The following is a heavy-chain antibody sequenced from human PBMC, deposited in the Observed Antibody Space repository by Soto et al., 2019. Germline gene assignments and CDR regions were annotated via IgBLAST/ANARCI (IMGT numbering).Heavy chain of an antibody. Sequence: SVKVCFKAYGFPFTSSAVQWVRQARGQRLEWTGRPPPGSANTNYAHKFQERVTLTRDMSTSTAYMDLSSLRSEDTALYYCAAVLIVGATLWGHGTMVTASS. V-gene: IGHV1-58*01. CDR2: PPPGSANT. CDR1: GFPFTSSA. J-gene: IGHJ4*01. CDR3: AAVLIVGATL. D-gene: IGHD1-26*01.